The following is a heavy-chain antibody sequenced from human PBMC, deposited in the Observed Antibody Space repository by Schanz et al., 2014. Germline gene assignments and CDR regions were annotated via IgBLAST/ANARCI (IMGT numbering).Heavy chain of an antibody. D-gene: IGHD2-8*02. V-gene: IGHV1-18*01. CDR3: ATMWGYCTATACQILEVLDV. CDR2: ISGSNGNT. J-gene: IGHJ3*01. Sequence: QVHLVQSGAEVKKPGSSVKVSCKASGGTFSSDTFSWVRQAPGQGLEWLGWISGSNGNTNYTQKFQGRVTMTIDPYTSTAYMELRSLRSDDTAMYYCATMWGYCTATACQILEVLDVWGQGTMXTVSS. CDR1: GGTFSSDT.